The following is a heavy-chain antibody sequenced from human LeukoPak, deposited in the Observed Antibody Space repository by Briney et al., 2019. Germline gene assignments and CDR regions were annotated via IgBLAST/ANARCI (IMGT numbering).Heavy chain of an antibody. CDR3: ARRTLNVLFRWFDP. CDR1: GGSISSYY. J-gene: IGHJ5*02. D-gene: IGHD2-21*01. CDR2: IYYSGST. Sequence: PSETLSLTCVVSGGSISSYYWSWIRQPPGKGLEWIGYIYYSGSTNYNPSLKSRVTISVDTSKNQFSLRLSSVTAADTAVYYCARRTLNVLFRWFDPWGQGTLVTVSS. V-gene: IGHV4-59*08.